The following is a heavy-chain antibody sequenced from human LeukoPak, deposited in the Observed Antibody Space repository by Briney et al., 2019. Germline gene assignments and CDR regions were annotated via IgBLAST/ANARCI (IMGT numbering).Heavy chain of an antibody. CDR2: VYYSGST. D-gene: IGHD3-16*01. V-gene: IGHV4-59*02. CDR1: GGSVSGYY. Sequence: SETLSLTCVVSGGSVSGYYWGWIRQPPGRGLEWIGYVYYSGSTNYNPSFKSRVTISVDTSKNQFSLKLSSVTAADTAVYYCAREGGNYYYYGMDVWGQGTTVTVSS. J-gene: IGHJ6*02. CDR3: AREGGNYYYYGMDV.